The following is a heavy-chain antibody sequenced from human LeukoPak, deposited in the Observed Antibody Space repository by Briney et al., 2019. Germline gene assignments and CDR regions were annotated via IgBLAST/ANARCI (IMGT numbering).Heavy chain of an antibody. D-gene: IGHD2-15*01. J-gene: IGHJ4*02. Sequence: GASLNLSCKASGYTFTSYYIHWVRQGPGQGLEWMGIISPSGGSTSYAQKFQGRVTMTRDTSTSTVYMELSSLRSEDTAVYYCARDPTTGYCSGGSCYSYDYWGQGTLVTVSS. V-gene: IGHV1-46*01. CDR3: ARDPTTGYCSGGSCYSYDY. CDR2: ISPSGGST. CDR1: GYTFTSYY.